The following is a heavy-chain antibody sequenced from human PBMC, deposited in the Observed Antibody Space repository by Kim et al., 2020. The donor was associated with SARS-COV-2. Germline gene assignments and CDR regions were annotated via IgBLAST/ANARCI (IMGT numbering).Heavy chain of an antibody. CDR2: INHSGST. Sequence: SETLSLTCAVYGGSFSGYYWSWIRQPPGKGLEWIGEINHSGSTNYNPSLKSRVTISVDTSKNQFSLKLSSVTAADTAVYYCARGVEIAAAGLLIPYYYYGMDGWGQGTTVTVSS. CDR3: ARGVEIAAAGLLIPYYYYGMDG. V-gene: IGHV4-34*01. D-gene: IGHD6-13*01. CDR1: GGSFSGYY. J-gene: IGHJ6*02.